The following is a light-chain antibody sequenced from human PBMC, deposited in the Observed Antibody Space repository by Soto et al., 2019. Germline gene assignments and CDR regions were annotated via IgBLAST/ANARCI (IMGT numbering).Light chain of an antibody. J-gene: IGKJ3*01. Sequence: DIQMTQSPSSLSASVGDRVSITCRASQSIRSHLNWFQHKPGKAPKVLIHGASSLQGGVPSRFSGSGSGTDFTLTIKSLQPEDFATYYCQQSFSSPFTFGPGTKVDVK. CDR3: QQSFSSPFT. CDR2: GAS. CDR1: QSIRSH. V-gene: IGKV1-39*01.